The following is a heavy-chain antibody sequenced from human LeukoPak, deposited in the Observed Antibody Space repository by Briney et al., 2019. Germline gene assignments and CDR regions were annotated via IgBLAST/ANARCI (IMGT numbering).Heavy chain of an antibody. V-gene: IGHV3-23*01. CDR2: ISGSGGNT. CDR3: AKDRKQWLVVGGAFDI. D-gene: IGHD6-19*01. Sequence: GGSLRLSCAASGFTFNNYAMSWVRQAPGKGLEWVSAISGSGGNTYYADSVEGRFTISRDNSNNTLYLQMNSLRAEDTAVYYCAKDRKQWLVVGGAFDIWGQGTMVTVSS. CDR1: GFTFNNYA. J-gene: IGHJ3*02.